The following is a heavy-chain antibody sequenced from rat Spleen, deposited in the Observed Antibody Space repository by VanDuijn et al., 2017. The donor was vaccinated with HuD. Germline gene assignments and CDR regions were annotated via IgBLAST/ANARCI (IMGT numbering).Heavy chain of an antibody. J-gene: IGHJ2*01. CDR1: GFTFSDYG. Sequence: EVQLVESGGGLVQPGRSLKLSCTVPGFTFSDYGIAWFRQPPTKGVEWVASISTGGGYTYYPDSVQGRFTISRDDAKSTLYLQMKSLRSEDTATYYCATYYYSSYIYVDYFDYWGQGVMVTVSS. D-gene: IGHD1-2*01. V-gene: IGHV5S13*01. CDR2: ISTGGGYT. CDR3: ATYYYSSYIYVDYFDY.